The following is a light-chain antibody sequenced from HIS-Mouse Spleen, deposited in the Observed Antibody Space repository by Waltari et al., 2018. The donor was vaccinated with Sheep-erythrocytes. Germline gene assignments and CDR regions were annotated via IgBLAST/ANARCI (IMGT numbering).Light chain of an antibody. Sequence: QSALTQPRSVSGSPGQSVTISCTGTSSDVGGYNYVSWYQQHPGKAPKLMIYDVSKRPSGVPDRFSGSKSGNTASLTIYGLQAEDEADYYCCSYAGSYTLVFGGGTK. V-gene: IGLV2-11*01. CDR3: CSYAGSYTLV. CDR2: DVS. CDR1: SSDVGGYNY. J-gene: IGLJ3*02.